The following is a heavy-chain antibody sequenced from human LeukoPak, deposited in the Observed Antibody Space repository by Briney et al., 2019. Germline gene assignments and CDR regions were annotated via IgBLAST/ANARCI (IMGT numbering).Heavy chain of an antibody. CDR1: GFTFSSYG. V-gene: IGHV3-30*18. J-gene: IGHJ6*02. CDR2: ISYDGSNK. CDR3: AKGLVYYGSGSQLVYYYGMDV. Sequence: PGVSLRLSCAASGFTFSSYGMHWVRQAPGKGLEWVAVISYDGSNKYYADSVKGRFTISRDNSKNTLYLQMNSLRAEDTAVYYCAKGLVYYGSGSQLVYYYGMDVWGQGTTVTVSS. D-gene: IGHD3-10*01.